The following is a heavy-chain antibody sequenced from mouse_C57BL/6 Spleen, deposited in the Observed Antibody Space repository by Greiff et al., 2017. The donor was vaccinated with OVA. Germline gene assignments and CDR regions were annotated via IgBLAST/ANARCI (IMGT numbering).Heavy chain of an antibody. CDR1: GYTFTSYW. D-gene: IGHD1-1*01. J-gene: IGHJ1*03. CDR2: IDPSDSYT. Sequence: VQLQQPGAELVMPGASVKLSCKASGYTFTSYWMHWVKQRPGQGLEWIGEIDPSDSYTNYNQKFKGKSTLTVDKSSSTAYMQLSSLTSEDSAVSYCARNDSSSYYVWGTGTTVTVSS. CDR3: ARNDSSSYYV. V-gene: IGHV1-69*01.